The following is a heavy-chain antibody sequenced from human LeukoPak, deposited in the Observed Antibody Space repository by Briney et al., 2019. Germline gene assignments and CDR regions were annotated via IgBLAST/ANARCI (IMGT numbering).Heavy chain of an antibody. D-gene: IGHD5-12*01. CDR1: GLTFSTYA. V-gene: IGHV3-23*01. J-gene: IGHJ4*02. CDR3: ARTRTYSGYDWDY. Sequence: GGSLRLSCAASGLTFSTYAMSWVRQAPGKGLERVSTIGSSGVSTYYADSVKGRFTISRDNSKNTLYLQMNSLGADDTAVYYCARTRTYSGYDWDYWGQGTLVTVSS. CDR2: IGSSGVST.